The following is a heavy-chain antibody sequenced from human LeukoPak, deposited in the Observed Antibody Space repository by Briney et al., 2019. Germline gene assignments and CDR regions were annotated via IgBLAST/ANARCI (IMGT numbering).Heavy chain of an antibody. J-gene: IGHJ4*02. CDR1: AFIFSIYE. CDR2: ISSIGSTK. D-gene: IGHD3-10*01. V-gene: IGHV3-48*03. Sequence: GGSVRLFCAACAFIFSIYEMNWVREPRGKGLEGVSYISSIGSTKHYADSLKGRFAISGDNAKNSLYLPMNSLRAEDTAVYYCGRDWFKTHDYWGQGTLVTVSS. CDR3: GRDWFKTHDY.